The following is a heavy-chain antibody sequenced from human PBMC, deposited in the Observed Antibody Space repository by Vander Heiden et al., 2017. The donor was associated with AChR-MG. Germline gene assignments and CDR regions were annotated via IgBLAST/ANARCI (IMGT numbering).Heavy chain of an antibody. Sequence: QVHLVQSGADVKKPGASVNVSCKSPGYSFTNSYIHRVRQAPGQGLEWMGWINPNSGGTSYAQKFQGRVTMTRDRSISTAYMELSRLTSDDTAVYYCARVVVGGGPDYWGQGTLVTVSS. CDR1: GYSFTNSY. D-gene: IGHD1-26*01. CDR3: ARVVVGGGPDY. V-gene: IGHV1-2*02. J-gene: IGHJ4*02. CDR2: INPNSGGT.